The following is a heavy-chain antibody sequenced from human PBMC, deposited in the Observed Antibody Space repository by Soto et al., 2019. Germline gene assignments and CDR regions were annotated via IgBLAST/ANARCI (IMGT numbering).Heavy chain of an antibody. CDR1: GFTFNRYG. V-gene: IGHV3-23*01. CDR2: ISGSGDST. J-gene: IGHJ4*02. D-gene: IGHD1-7*01. CDR3: VKLRLELLYLDS. Sequence: PGGSLRLSCAASGFTFNRYGMSWVRQAPGKGLEWVSAISGSGDSTYYADSVEGRFTISRDSSNNTLYLQMNNLRADDTALYFCVKLRLELLYLDSWGLGALVTVSS.